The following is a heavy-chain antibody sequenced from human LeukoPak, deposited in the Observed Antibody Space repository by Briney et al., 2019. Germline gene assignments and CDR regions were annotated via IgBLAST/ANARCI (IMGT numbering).Heavy chain of an antibody. Sequence: ASVKVSCKASGYTFTSYYMHWVRQAPGQGLEWMGIINPSGGSTSYAQKFQGRVTMTRDTSTSTVYVELSSLRSEDTAVYYCARASWVDYFDYWGQGTLVTVSS. J-gene: IGHJ4*02. CDR1: GYTFTSYY. CDR3: ARASWVDYFDY. V-gene: IGHV1-46*01. D-gene: IGHD2-15*01. CDR2: INPSGGST.